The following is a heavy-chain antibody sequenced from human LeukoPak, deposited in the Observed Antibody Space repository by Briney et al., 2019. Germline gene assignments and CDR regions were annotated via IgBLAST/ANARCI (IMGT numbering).Heavy chain of an antibody. J-gene: IGHJ5*02. Sequence: ASVKVSCKASGYTFTSYAMHWVRQAPGQRLEWMGWINAGNGNTKYSQKFQGRVTITRDTSASTAYMELSSLRSEDTAVYYCARKTGTTGENRFDPWGQGTLVTVSS. D-gene: IGHD1-7*01. CDR3: ARKTGTTGENRFDP. CDR1: GYTFTSYA. V-gene: IGHV1-3*01. CDR2: INAGNGNT.